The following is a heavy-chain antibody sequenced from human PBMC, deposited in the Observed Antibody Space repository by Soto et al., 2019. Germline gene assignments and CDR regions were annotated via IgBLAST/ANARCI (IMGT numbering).Heavy chain of an antibody. CDR2: IIPIFGTA. CDR1: GGTFSSYA. D-gene: IGHD2-15*01. CDR3: ASSLGYCSGGSCSYLHYQYGMAV. V-gene: IGHV1-69*05. J-gene: IGHJ6*02. Sequence: SVKVSCKASGGTFSSYAISWVRQAPGQGLEWMGGIIPIFGTANYAQKFQGRVTITTDESTSTAYMELSSLRSEDTAVYYCASSLGYCSGGSCSYLHYQYGMAVWGQGTTVTVSS.